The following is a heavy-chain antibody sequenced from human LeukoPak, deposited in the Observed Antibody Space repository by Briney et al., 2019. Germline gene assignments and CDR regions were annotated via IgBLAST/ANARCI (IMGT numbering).Heavy chain of an antibody. CDR1: AGSISNYY. CDR2: IYYSGST. J-gene: IGHJ5*02. CDR3: AGETLEGKFDP. Sequence: SETLSLTCSVSAGSISNYYWTWIRQPPGKGLEWIGYIYYSGSTNYNPSPKSRVTISIDTSKNQFSLKLSSVTAADTAVYYCAGETLEGKFDPWGQGILVTVSS. V-gene: IGHV4-59*01. D-gene: IGHD1-1*01.